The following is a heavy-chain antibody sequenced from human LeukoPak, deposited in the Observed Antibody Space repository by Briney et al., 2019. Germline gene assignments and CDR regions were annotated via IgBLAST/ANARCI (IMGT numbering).Heavy chain of an antibody. CDR3: ARRSGDGYNDDFDY. D-gene: IGHD5-24*01. V-gene: IGHV4-34*01. CDR1: GGSFSGYY. CDR2: INHSGST. J-gene: IGHJ4*02. Sequence: TSETLSLTCAVYGGSFSGYYWSWIRQPPGKGLEWIGEINHSGSTNYNPSLKSRVTISVDTSKHQFSLKLSSVTAADTAVYYCARRSGDGYNDDFDYWGQGTLVTVSS.